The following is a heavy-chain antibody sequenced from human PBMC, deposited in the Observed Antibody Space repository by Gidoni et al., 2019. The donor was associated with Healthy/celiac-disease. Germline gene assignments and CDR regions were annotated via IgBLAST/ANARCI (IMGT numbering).Heavy chain of an antibody. Sequence: EVQLLASGGGLVQPGGSLRLSCAASGFTFSSYAMSWVRQAPGKGLEWVSAISGSGGSTYYADAVKGRFTISRDNSKNTLYLQMNSLRAEDTAVYYCAKDGAHMITFGGVPPGAAVAFDIWGQGTMVTVSS. V-gene: IGHV3-23*01. D-gene: IGHD3-16*01. CDR1: GFTFSSYA. CDR2: ISGSGGST. CDR3: AKDGAHMITFGGVPPGAAVAFDI. J-gene: IGHJ3*02.